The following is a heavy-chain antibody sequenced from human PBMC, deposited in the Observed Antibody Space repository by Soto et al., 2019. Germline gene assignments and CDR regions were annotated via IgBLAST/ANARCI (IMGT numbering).Heavy chain of an antibody. CDR2: ISSSGSTI. V-gene: IGHV3-48*03. J-gene: IGHJ4*02. Sequence: GGSLRLSCAASGFTFSSYEMNWVRRAPGKGLEWVSYISSSGSTIYYADSVKGRFTISRDNAKNSLYLQMNSLRAEDTAVYYCARDRDDSSSRVFDYWGQGTLVTVSS. D-gene: IGHD6-6*01. CDR3: ARDRDDSSSRVFDY. CDR1: GFTFSSYE.